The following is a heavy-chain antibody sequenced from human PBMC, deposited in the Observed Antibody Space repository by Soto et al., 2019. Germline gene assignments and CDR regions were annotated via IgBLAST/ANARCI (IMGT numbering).Heavy chain of an antibody. CDR1: SGSISSSSYY. CDR2: IYYSGST. Sequence: SETLSLTCIVSSGSISSSSYYWGWIRQPPGKGLEWIGSIYYSGSTYYNPSLKSRVTISVDTSKNQFSLRLSSVTAADTAVYYCARDSVAAGNYYYYGMDVWGQGTTVTVSS. V-gene: IGHV4-39*01. J-gene: IGHJ6*02. D-gene: IGHD2-15*01. CDR3: ARDSVAAGNYYYYGMDV.